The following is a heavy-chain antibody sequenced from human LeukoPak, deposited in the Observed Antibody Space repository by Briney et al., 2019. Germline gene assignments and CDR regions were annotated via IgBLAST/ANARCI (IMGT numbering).Heavy chain of an antibody. D-gene: IGHD3-16*01. J-gene: IGHJ4*02. CDR3: ARLSEGSASYYFDY. CDR2: IDIDGTYI. Sequence: GGSLRLSCAVSGYSFTSYSMEWVRQAPGKGLEWVTSIDIDGTYIYYADSLKGRFTISRDNAKNSVYLQMNSLTAEDTAVYYCARLSEGSASYYFDYWGPGILVTVSS. V-gene: IGHV3-21*01. CDR1: GYSFTSYS.